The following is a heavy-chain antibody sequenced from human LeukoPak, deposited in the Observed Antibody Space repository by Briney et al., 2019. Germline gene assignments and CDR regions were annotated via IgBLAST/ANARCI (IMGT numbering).Heavy chain of an antibody. V-gene: IGHV3-23*01. D-gene: IGHD6-6*01. Sequence: GGSLRLSCAASGFTFSSYAMSWVRQAPGKGLEWFSGISSSGGSTFNADSVKGRFTISRDNSKNTLYLQMNSLRAEDAAVYYCAKRGGLSSSSGWYYFDYWGQGTLVTVSS. J-gene: IGHJ4*02. CDR2: ISSSGGST. CDR1: GFTFSSYA. CDR3: AKRGGLSSSSGWYYFDY.